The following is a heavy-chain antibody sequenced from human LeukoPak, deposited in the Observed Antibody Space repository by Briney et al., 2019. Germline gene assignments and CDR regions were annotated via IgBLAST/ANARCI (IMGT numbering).Heavy chain of an antibody. CDR2: INHSGST. Sequence: SETLSLTCAVYGGSFSGYYWGWIRQPPGKGLEWIGEINHSGSTNYNPSLKSRVTISVDTSKNQFSLKVSSVTAADTAVYYCARQSIAAAFGYWGQGTLVSVSS. CDR3: ARQSIAAAFGY. J-gene: IGHJ4*02. V-gene: IGHV4-34*01. D-gene: IGHD6-13*01. CDR1: GGSFSGYY.